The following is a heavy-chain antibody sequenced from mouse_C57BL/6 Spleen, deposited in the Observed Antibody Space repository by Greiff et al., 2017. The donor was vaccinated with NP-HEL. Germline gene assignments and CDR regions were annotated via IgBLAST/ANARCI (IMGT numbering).Heavy chain of an antibody. Sequence: EVMLVESGGGLVQPGGSMKLSCVASGFTFSNYWMNWVRQSPEKGLEWVAQIRLKSDNYATHYAESVKGRFTISRDDSKSSVYLQMNNLRAEDTGIYYCTLSKVYAMDYWGQGTSVTVSS. CDR1: GFTFSNYW. CDR3: TLSKVYAMDY. J-gene: IGHJ4*01. CDR2: IRLKSDNYAT. V-gene: IGHV6-3*01. D-gene: IGHD2-5*01.